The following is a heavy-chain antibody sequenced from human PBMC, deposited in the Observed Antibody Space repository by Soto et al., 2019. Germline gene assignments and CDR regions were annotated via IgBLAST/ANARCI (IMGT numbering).Heavy chain of an antibody. J-gene: IGHJ5*02. D-gene: IGHD3-22*01. Sequence: SDTMSLTCTVSGGSISSGDYYWSWIRQPPGKGLEWIGYIYYSGSTYYNPSLKSRVTISVDTSKNQFSLKLSSVTAADTAVYYCARDVQETMIVVESPRFDPWGQGTLVTVSS. CDR1: GGSISSGDYY. CDR3: ARDVQETMIVVESPRFDP. V-gene: IGHV4-30-4*02. CDR2: IYYSGST.